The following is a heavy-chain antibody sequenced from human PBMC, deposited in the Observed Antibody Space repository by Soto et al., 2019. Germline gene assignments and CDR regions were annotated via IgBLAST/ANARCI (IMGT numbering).Heavy chain of an antibody. D-gene: IGHD3-16*01. V-gene: IGHV4-30-4*01. CDR3: ARGTDGRGSYANSAHWIDP. CDR2: IYYSGST. Sequence: SETLSLTCTVSGGSISSGDYYWSWIRQPPGKGLEWIGYIYYSGSTYYNPSLKSRVTISVDTSKNQFSLKLSGVTAANTAEYYWARGTDGRGSYANSAHWIDPWGQGTLVTVSS. J-gene: IGHJ5*02. CDR1: GGSISSGDYY.